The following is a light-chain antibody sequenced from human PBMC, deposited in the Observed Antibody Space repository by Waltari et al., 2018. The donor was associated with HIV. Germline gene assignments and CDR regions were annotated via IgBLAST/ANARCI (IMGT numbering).Light chain of an antibody. CDR1: QSLVYSDGNTY. CDR2: KVS. V-gene: IGKV2-30*01. J-gene: IGKJ2*01. CDR3: MQATHWPRYT. Sequence: DVVMPQSPLPLPVTLGQPASISCTSSQSLVYSDGNTYLSWLHHRPGQSPRRLIYKVSNRDSGVPDIFSGSGSGTDFTLKISRVEAEDLGIYYCMQATHWPRYTFGQGTKLEIK.